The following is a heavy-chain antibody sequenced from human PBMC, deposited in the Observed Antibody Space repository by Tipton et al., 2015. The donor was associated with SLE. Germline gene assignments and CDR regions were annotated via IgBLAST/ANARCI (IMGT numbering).Heavy chain of an antibody. CDR1: GASISSGGYY. Sequence: TLSLTCTVSGASISSGGYYWSWIRQHPGEGLGWIGYIYNSGSAHYNASLKSRLTISVDTSKDQFSLKLNSVTAADTAGYYCARHLATRADYGDYINVFDSWGQGTLVTVSS. J-gene: IGHJ4*02. V-gene: IGHV4-31*03. CDR2: IYNSGSA. D-gene: IGHD4-17*01. CDR3: ARHLATRADYGDYINVFDS.